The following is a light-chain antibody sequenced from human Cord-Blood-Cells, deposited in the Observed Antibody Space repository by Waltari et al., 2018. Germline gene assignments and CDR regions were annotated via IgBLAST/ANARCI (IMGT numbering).Light chain of an antibody. CDR2: DAS. CDR1: QSVSSY. CDR3: QQRSNWPPLS. V-gene: IGKV3-11*01. Sequence: EIVLTQSPATLSLSPGERATLSCRASQSVSSYLALYQQKPGQAPSLLIYDASNRATGIPARFSGSGSVTDFTLTISSLEPEDFAVYYCQQRSNWPPLSFGVGTKVEIK. J-gene: IGKJ4*01.